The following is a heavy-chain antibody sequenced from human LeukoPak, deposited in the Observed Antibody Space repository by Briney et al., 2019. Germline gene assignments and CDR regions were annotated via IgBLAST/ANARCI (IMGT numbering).Heavy chain of an antibody. Sequence: GGSLRLSCATAGFTFSSYAMHWVRQAPGKGLEWVSYISSSTTIYYADSLKGRFTISRDNAKNSLYLQMNSLRAEDTAVYYCARDRNSSGWYGGDWGQGTLVTVSS. CDR1: GFTFSSYA. D-gene: IGHD6-19*01. CDR3: ARDRNSSGWYGGD. CDR2: ISSSTTI. J-gene: IGHJ4*02. V-gene: IGHV3-48*01.